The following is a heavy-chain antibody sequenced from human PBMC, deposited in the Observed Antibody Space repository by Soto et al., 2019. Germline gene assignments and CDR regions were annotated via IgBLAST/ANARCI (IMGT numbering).Heavy chain of an antibody. CDR1: GGTFSSYA. D-gene: IGHD3-10*01. Sequence: ASVKVSCKASGGTFSSYAISWVRQAPGQRLEWMGGINPNSGGTNYAQKFQGRVTMTRDTSISTAYMELSRLRSDDTAVYYCARGSKQLLWFGEPKDAFDIWGQGTMVTVSS. CDR3: ARGSKQLLWFGEPKDAFDI. CDR2: INPNSGGT. J-gene: IGHJ3*02. V-gene: IGHV1-2*02.